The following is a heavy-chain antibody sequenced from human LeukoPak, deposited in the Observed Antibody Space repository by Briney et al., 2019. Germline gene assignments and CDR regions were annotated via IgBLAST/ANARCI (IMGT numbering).Heavy chain of an antibody. CDR1: GFTLSSYA. CDR2: ISDSGGST. CDR3: ATQNFDY. V-gene: IGHV3-23*01. Sequence: GGSLRLSCAASGFTLSSYAMSWVRQAPGQGLEWVSTISDSGGSTYYADSVKGRFTLSRDNFKSTLSLQMNSLRADDTAVYYCATQNFDYWGQGTLVTVSS. J-gene: IGHJ4*02.